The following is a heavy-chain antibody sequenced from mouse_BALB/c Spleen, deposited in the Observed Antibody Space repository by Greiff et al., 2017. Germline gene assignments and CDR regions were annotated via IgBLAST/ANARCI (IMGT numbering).Heavy chain of an antibody. CDR1: GFTFSDYY. Sequence: DVHLVESGGGLVKPGGSLKLSCAASGFTFSDYYMYWVRQTPEKRLEWVATISDGGSYTYYPDSVKGRFTISRDNAKNNLYLQMSSLKSEDTAMYYCARGGLLLDYWGQGTTLTVSS. V-gene: IGHV5-4*02. CDR2: ISDGGSYT. CDR3: ARGGLLLDY. D-gene: IGHD2-3*01. J-gene: IGHJ2*01.